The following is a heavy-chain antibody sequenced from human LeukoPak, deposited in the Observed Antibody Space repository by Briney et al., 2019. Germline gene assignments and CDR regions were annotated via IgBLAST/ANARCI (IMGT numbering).Heavy chain of an antibody. CDR1: GGTFSSYA. CDR2: IIPIFGTA. D-gene: IGHD2/OR15-2a*01. CDR3: ARDISTTGAFDI. Sequence: GASVKVSCKASGGTFSSYAISWVRQAPGQGLEWMGRIIPIFGTANYAQKFQGRVTITTDESTSTAYMELSSLRSEDTAVYYCARDISTTGAFDIWGQGTMVTVSS. V-gene: IGHV1-69*05. J-gene: IGHJ3*02.